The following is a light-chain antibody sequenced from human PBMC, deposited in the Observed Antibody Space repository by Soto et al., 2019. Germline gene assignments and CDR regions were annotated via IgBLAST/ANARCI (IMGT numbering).Light chain of an antibody. J-gene: IGKJ5*01. CDR1: QGISTW. Sequence: DIQMTQSPSTLSASVGDRVTITCRASQGISTWLAWYQQKSGRAPKLLIYDSSSLESGVPSRFSGSGSGTEFSLTISSLQPDDFAAYFCQQYDSFSITFGQGTRLEIK. CDR2: DSS. V-gene: IGKV1-5*01. CDR3: QQYDSFSIT.